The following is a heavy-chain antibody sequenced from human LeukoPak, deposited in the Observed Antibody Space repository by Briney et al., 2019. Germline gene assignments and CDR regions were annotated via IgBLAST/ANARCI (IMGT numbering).Heavy chain of an antibody. CDR2: IKQDGSEK. J-gene: IGHJ4*02. CDR1: GFTFSTYW. Sequence: PGQSLTLSCAASGFTFSTYWMTWVRQAPGKGLGWVSNIKQDGSEKYYVDSLNGRFTISRDNAKNSLFLQMNSLRAEDTAVYYCARDVGAPGGVYFDYWGEGALVTVSS. D-gene: IGHD3-16*01. V-gene: IGHV3-7*01. CDR3: ARDVGAPGGVYFDY.